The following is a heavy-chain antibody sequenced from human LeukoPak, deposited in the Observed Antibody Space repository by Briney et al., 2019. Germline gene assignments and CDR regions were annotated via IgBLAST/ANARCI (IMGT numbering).Heavy chain of an antibody. J-gene: IGHJ4*01. CDR1: GFTFSRYW. CDR3: VRSAFLTTEFYFDY. CDR2: INTDGRTI. V-gene: IGHV3-74*01. Sequence: GGSLRLSCAASGFTFSRYWMHWVRPAPGKGLVGVARINTDGRTITYADYVKGRFTISRDNAKNTLYLQMNSLRAEDTAVYYCVRSAFLTTEFYFDYWGHGTLVTVSS. D-gene: IGHD4-11*01.